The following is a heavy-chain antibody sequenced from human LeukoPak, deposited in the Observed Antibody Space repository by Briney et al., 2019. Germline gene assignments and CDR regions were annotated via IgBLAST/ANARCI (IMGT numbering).Heavy chain of an antibody. CDR3: ARCTEYYYYYYMDV. Sequence: PSETLSLTCTVSGGSISSGSYYWSWIRQPAGKGLEWIGRIYTSGSTNYNPSLKSRVTISVDTSKNQFSLKLSSVTAADTAVYYCARCTEYYYYYYMDVWGKGTTVTVSS. V-gene: IGHV4-61*02. CDR1: GGSISSGSYY. J-gene: IGHJ6*03. CDR2: IYTSGST.